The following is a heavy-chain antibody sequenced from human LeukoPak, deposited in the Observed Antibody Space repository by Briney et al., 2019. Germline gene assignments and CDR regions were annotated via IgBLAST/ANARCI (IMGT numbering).Heavy chain of an antibody. CDR3: AGVVAAQIYFDS. J-gene: IGHJ4*02. Sequence: GGSLRLSCEASWIRFSNHWMHWVRQAPGKGLVWVSRINGDGSDTGYADSVKGRFTISRDNAKNSLYLQMNSLRAEDTAVYYCAGVVAAQIYFDSWGQGTLVTVSS. D-gene: IGHD2-15*01. V-gene: IGHV3-74*01. CDR1: WIRFSNHW. CDR2: INGDGSDT.